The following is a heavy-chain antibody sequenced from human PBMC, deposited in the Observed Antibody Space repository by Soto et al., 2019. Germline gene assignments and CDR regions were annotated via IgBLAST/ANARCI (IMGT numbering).Heavy chain of an antibody. CDR1: GGCISRYY. V-gene: IGHV4-59*08. J-gene: IGHJ5*02. CDR3: ARHHDP. Sequence: SETLSLNCPVSGGCISRYYWSWIRQPPGKGLEWIGYIYYSGSTNYNPSLKSRVTISVDTSKNQFSLKLSSVTAADPAVYYCARHHDPCGRGTLLTISS. CDR2: IYYSGST.